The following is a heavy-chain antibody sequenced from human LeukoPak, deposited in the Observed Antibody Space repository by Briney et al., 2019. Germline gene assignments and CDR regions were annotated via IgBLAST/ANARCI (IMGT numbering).Heavy chain of an antibody. CDR3: ARAGGSSPQEDYYGMDV. D-gene: IGHD6-6*01. CDR2: IYSGGST. J-gene: IGHJ6*02. V-gene: IGHV3-66*01. CDR1: VFTVSRNY. Sequence: GGPLRLPCAASVFTVSRNYMSCVRQAPGKGLEWVSVIYSGGSTYYADSVKGRFTISRDNSKNTLYLQMNSLRAEDTAVYYCARAGGSSPQEDYYGMDVWGQGTTVTVSS.